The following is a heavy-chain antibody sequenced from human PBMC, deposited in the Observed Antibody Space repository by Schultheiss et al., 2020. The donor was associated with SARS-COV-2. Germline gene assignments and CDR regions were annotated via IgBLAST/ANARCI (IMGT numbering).Heavy chain of an antibody. CDR3: AKDIRWSMVQGVIGAFDI. V-gene: IGHV3-23*01. CDR2: IGPTGSTI. CDR1: GFTFSRHA. D-gene: IGHD3-10*01. J-gene: IGHJ3*02. Sequence: GGSLRLSCAGSGFTFSRHAMNWVRQAPGKGLEWISYIGPTGSTIYYADSVKGRFTISRDNSKNTLYLQMNSLRAEDTALYYCAKDIRWSMVQGVIGAFDIWGQGTMVTVSS.